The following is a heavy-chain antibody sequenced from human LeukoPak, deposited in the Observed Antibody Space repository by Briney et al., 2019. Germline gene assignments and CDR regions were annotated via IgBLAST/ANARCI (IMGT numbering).Heavy chain of an antibody. V-gene: IGHV3-11*01. D-gene: IGHD1-26*01. CDR1: GFTFSDYY. CDR2: INSSGTIT. Sequence: GGSLRLSCAASGFTFSDYYMSWIRQAPGKGLEWVAYINSSGTITYYADSVKGRFTISRDNAKNSLYLQMNSLRAEDTAVYYCARDIPRVGATGHWGRGTLVTVSS. CDR3: ARDIPRVGATGH. J-gene: IGHJ4*02.